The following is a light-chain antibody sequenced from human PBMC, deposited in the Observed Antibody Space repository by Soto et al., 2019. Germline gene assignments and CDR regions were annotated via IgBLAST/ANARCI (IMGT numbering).Light chain of an antibody. J-gene: IGKJ5*01. V-gene: IGKV1-12*01. CDR3: QHADSFPLIA. CDR2: AAS. Sequence: IQLTQSPSSLSASVGDRVAITCRSSQGIRSYLAWYQQKPGKAPKLLIYAASSLQSGVPSRFSGSGSGTDFTLTISSLQPEDFATYYCQHADSFPLIAFGQGTRLEI. CDR1: QGIRSY.